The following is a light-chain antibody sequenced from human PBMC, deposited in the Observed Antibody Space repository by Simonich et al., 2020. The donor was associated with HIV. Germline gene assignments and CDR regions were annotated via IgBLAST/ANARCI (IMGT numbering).Light chain of an antibody. CDR1: QDISNY. V-gene: IGKV1-33*01. J-gene: IGKJ1*01. CDR2: AAS. CDR3: QQYDNLPWT. Sequence: DIQMTQSPSSLSASVGKRVTITCQASQDISNYLNWYQQKPGKAPKLLIYAASNLEAGVPSRFSGSGSGTDFTFTISSLQPEDIATYYCQQYDNLPWTFGQGTKVEIK.